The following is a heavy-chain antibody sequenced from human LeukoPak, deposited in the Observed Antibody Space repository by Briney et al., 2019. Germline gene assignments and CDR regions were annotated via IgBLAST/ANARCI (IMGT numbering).Heavy chain of an antibody. CDR3: ARAPHYYDSSGFDY. D-gene: IGHD3-22*01. CDR2: ISYDGSNK. J-gene: IGHJ4*02. V-gene: IGHV3-30-3*01. CDR1: GFTFSSYA. Sequence: GGSLRLSCAASGFTFSSYAMHWVRQAPGKGLEWVAVISYDGSNKYYADSVKGRFTISRGNSKNTLYLQMNSLRAEGTAVYYCARAPHYYDSSGFDYWGQGTLVTVSS.